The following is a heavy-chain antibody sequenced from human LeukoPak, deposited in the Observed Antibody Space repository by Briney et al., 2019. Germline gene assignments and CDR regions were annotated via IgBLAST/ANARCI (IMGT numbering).Heavy chain of an antibody. Sequence: PGGSLRLSCAASGFIFNDYGMSWVRQAPGKGLEWVSGINWNGGSTGYADSVKGRFTISRDSAKNSLYLQMNSLRAEDTALYHCARVEVYDSWSGHYYMDVWGKGTTVTVSS. V-gene: IGHV3-20*01. CDR1: GFIFNDYG. J-gene: IGHJ6*03. CDR3: ARVEVYDSWSGHYYMDV. CDR2: INWNGGST. D-gene: IGHD3/OR15-3a*01.